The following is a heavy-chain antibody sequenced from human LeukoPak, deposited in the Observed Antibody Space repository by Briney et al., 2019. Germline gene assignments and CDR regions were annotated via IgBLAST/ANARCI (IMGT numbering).Heavy chain of an antibody. D-gene: IGHD4/OR15-4a*01. CDR3: AKCVRGAATSDY. CDR1: GFTFSSYV. Sequence: QPGRSLRLSWAASGFTFSSYVVHWVRQAPGKGLEWVAVISYDGSNKYYADSVKGRFTISRDNSKNTLYLQMNRLRAEDTAVYYCAKCVRGAATSDYWGQGTLVTVSS. V-gene: IGHV3-30-3*02. J-gene: IGHJ4*02. CDR2: ISYDGSNK.